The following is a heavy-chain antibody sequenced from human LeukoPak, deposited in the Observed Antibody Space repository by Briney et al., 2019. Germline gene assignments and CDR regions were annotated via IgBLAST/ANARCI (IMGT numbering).Heavy chain of an antibody. CDR2: IYHSGST. J-gene: IGHJ4*02. Sequence: SETLSLTCTVSGGSISSGGYYWSWIRQPPGKGLEWIGYIYHSGSTYYNPSLKSRVTISVDRSKNQFSLKLSSVTAADTAVYYCARLRYSSSSFDYWGQGTLVTVSS. D-gene: IGHD6-13*01. V-gene: IGHV4-30-2*01. CDR1: GGSISSGGYY. CDR3: ARLRYSSSSFDY.